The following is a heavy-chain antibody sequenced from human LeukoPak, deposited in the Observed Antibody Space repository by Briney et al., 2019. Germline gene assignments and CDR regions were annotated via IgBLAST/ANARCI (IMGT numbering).Heavy chain of an antibody. V-gene: IGHV4-30-2*01. Sequence: SETLSLTCAVSGGSISSGGYSWSWIRQPPGTGLEWIGYIYHSGSTYYNPSLKSRVTISVDRSKNQFSLKLSSVTAADTAVYYCARGSIAARPEGWFDPWGQGTLVTVSS. CDR3: ARGSIAARPEGWFDP. J-gene: IGHJ5*02. CDR1: GGSISSGGYS. D-gene: IGHD6-6*01. CDR2: IYHSGST.